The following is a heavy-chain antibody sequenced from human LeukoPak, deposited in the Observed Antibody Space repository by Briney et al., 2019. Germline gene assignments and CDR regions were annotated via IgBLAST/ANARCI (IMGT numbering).Heavy chain of an antibody. D-gene: IGHD3-10*01. CDR2: IKQDGSEK. V-gene: IGHV3-7*01. CDR1: GFTFSSYW. CDR3: ARAYYGSGSYYIV. Sequence: GGSLRLSCAASGFTFSSYWMSWVRQAPGKGLEWVANIKQDGSEKYYVDSVKGRFAISRDNAKNSLYLQMNSLRAEDTAVYYCARAYYGSGSYYIVWGQGTLVTVSS. J-gene: IGHJ4*02.